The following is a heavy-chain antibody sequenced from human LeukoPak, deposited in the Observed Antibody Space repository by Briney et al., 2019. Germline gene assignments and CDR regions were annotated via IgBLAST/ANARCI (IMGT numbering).Heavy chain of an antibody. CDR3: AKSGRGVVAAARIDS. D-gene: IGHD2-15*01. J-gene: IGHJ4*02. CDR2: ISYDGSARYSYEGSST. V-gene: IGHV3-30*18. CDR1: GFSFSTYG. Sequence: PGGSLRLSCAASGFSFSTYGMHWVRQAPGKGLEWVAVISYDGSARYSYEGSSTYYADSVKGRFTISRYNSKNTLYLQTKSLRIEDTAIYYCAKSGRGVVAAARIDSWGQGAMVTVCS.